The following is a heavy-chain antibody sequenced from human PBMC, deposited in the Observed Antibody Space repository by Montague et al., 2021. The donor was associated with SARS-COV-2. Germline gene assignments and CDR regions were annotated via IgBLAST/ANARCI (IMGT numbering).Heavy chain of an antibody. Sequence: CAISGDSVSSNSAAWNWIRQSPSRGLEWLGRTYYRSKWYNDYAVXVKSRITINPDTSKNQFSLQLNSVTPEDTAVYYCASGRMVPYSSSWTTLYYYYGMDVWGQGTTVPVSS. D-gene: IGHD6-13*01. CDR2: TYYRSKWYN. CDR1: GDSVSSNSAA. V-gene: IGHV6-1*01. CDR3: ASGRMVPYSSSWTTLYYYYGMDV. J-gene: IGHJ6*02.